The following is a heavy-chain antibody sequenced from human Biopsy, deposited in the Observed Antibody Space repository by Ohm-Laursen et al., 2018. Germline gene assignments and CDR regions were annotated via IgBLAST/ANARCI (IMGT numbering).Heavy chain of an antibody. J-gene: IGHJ6*04. CDR1: GNTFATYH. CDR2: ISPSGATT. D-gene: IGHD5-24*01. CDR3: ARAGVGSDGTDSYYYGMDV. Sequence: SVKVSCKASGNTFATYHIHWVRQAPGQGLEWMGVISPSGATTSFSQKFQGRITMTRDTSTGTVYMDLNSLGSEDTAVYYCARAGVGSDGTDSYYYGMDVWGAGTTVTVSS. V-gene: IGHV1-46*01.